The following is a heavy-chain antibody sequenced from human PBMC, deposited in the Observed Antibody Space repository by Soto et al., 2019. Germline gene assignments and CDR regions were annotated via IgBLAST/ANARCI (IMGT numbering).Heavy chain of an antibody. CDR1: GGYIRSGDHY. D-gene: IGHD3-3*01. CDR3: ARYDLAHLFDP. CDR2: IYFSGTT. Sequence: TLSLTCTVSGGYIRSGDHYWIWIRHPPGNGLRSIEYIYFSGTTYYIPSLKSRVTLSVDTSKNLFSLKLSSLTGAYTVVYYCARYDLAHLFDPGGQGTMVTVS. V-gene: IGHV4-30-4*01. J-gene: IGHJ5*02.